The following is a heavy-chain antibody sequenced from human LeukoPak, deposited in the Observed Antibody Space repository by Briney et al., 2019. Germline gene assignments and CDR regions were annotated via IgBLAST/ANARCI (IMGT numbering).Heavy chain of an antibody. D-gene: IGHD6-13*01. Sequence: GRSLRLSCAASGFTFDDYAMHWVRQAPGKGLEWVSGISWNSGSIGYADSVKGRFTISRDNAKNSLYLQMNSLRAEDTALYYCAKDNSGSSWYYFDYWGQGTLVTVSS. V-gene: IGHV3-9*01. CDR3: AKDNSGSSWYYFDY. J-gene: IGHJ4*02. CDR1: GFTFDDYA. CDR2: ISWNSGSI.